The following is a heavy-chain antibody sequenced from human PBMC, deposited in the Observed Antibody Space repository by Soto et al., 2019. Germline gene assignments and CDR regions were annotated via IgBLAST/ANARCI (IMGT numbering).Heavy chain of an antibody. CDR2: IYPGDSDT. D-gene: IGHD6-19*01. Sequence: PGKSLKISCKGSGYSFTSYWIGWVRQMPGKGLEWMGIIYPGDSDTRYSPSFQGQVTISADKSISTAYLQWSSLKASDTAMYYCARRTDGSGWYAYFDYWGQGTLVTVSS. J-gene: IGHJ4*02. V-gene: IGHV5-51*01. CDR1: GYSFTSYW. CDR3: ARRTDGSGWYAYFDY.